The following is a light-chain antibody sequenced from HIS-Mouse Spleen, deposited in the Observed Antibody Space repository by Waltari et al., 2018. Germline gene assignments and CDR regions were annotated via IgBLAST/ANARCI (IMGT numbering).Light chain of an antibody. CDR3: SSYTSSSTLE. CDR2: EVS. Sequence: QSALTQPASVSGSPGQSIPISCTGTSSDVGGYNYVSWYQQPPGKAPKLMIYEVSNRPSGVSNRFSGSKSGNTASLTISGLQAEDEADYYCSSYTSSSTLEIGGGTKLTVL. J-gene: IGLJ2*01. V-gene: IGLV2-14*01. CDR1: SSDVGGYNY.